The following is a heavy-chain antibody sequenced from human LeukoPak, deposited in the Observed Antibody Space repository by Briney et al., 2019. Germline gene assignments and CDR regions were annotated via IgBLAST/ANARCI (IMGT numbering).Heavy chain of an antibody. CDR2: IDSGGNI. V-gene: IGHV4-39*01. CDR3: ARTKYYFDSSDYFFFDP. Sequence: SSETLSLTCTVSYESISSSSHYWGWIRRPPGKGLEWIASIDSGGNIHSNPSLDSRDAISVDTSKNQFSLKLSSVTAADTAVYYCARTKYYFDSSDYFFFDPWGQGILVTVSS. CDR1: YESISSSSHY. J-gene: IGHJ5*02. D-gene: IGHD3-22*01.